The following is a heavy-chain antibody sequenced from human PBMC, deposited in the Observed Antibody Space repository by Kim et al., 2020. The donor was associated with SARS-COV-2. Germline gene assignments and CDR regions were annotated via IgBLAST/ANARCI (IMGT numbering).Heavy chain of an antibody. CDR2: ISGSGGST. D-gene: IGHD6-13*01. CDR3: AKHRSYSSSWYDQKGSADY. J-gene: IGHJ4*02. CDR1: GFTFSSYA. V-gene: IGHV3-23*01. Sequence: GGSLRLSCAASGFTFSSYAMSWVRQAPGKGLEWVSAISGSGGSTYYADSVKGRFTISRDNSKNTLYLQMNSLRAEDTAVYYCAKHRSYSSSWYDQKGSADYWGQGTLVTVSS.